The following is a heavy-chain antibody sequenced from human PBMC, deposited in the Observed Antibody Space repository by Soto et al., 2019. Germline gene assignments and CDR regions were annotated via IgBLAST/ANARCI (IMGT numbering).Heavy chain of an antibody. CDR1: GGSISSYY. Sequence: SETLSLTCTVAGGSISSYYWSWIRQPPGKGLEWIGYIYYSGSTNYNPSLKSRVTISVDTSKNQFSLKLSSVTAADTAVYYCATGFDWLSPGRWGQGTLVTVS. CDR2: IYYSGST. CDR3: ATGFDWLSPGR. J-gene: IGHJ4*02. V-gene: IGHV4-59*08. D-gene: IGHD3-9*01.